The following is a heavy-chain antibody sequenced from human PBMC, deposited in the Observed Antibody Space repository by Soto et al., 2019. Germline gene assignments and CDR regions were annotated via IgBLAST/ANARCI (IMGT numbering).Heavy chain of an antibody. D-gene: IGHD4-4*01. CDR2: IYYSGST. J-gene: IGHJ6*02. CDR3: ASDYSNYVGYYYGMDV. CDR1: GGSISSYY. Sequence: PSETLSLTCTVSGGSISSYYWSWIRQPPGKGLEWIGYIYYSGSTNYNPSLKSRVTISVDTSKNQFSLKLSFVTAADTAVFYCASDYSNYVGYYYGMDVWGQGTTVTVSS. V-gene: IGHV4-59*01.